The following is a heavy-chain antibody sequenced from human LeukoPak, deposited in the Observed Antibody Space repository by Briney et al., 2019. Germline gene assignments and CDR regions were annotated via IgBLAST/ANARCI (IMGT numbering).Heavy chain of an antibody. V-gene: IGHV3-53*01. CDR2: IYSGAST. Sequence: QPGGSLRLSCAASGFTFSSYSMNWVRQAPGKGLEWVSVIYSGASTYYADSVKGRFTISRDNSKNTLHLQMNSLRAEDTAVYYCARGPDISTGPAPDYWSQGTLVTVSS. CDR1: GFTFSSYS. J-gene: IGHJ4*02. D-gene: IGHD3-9*01. CDR3: ARGPDISTGPAPDY.